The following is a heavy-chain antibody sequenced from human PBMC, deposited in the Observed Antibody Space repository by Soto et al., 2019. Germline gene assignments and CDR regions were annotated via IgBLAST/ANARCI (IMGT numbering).Heavy chain of an antibody. J-gene: IGHJ4*02. CDR3: ARDRGAVTGQYFDY. Sequence: QVQLEESGGGLGKPGGSRRLSCAASGFTFSAFYMSWIRQAPGKGLEYISYISSSGTSANYADSVKGRFTISRDNAKNSLYLQMNSLRAEDTAVYYCARDRGAVTGQYFDYWGQGALVTVSS. CDR1: GFTFSAFY. CDR2: ISSSGTSA. V-gene: IGHV3-11*05. D-gene: IGHD6-19*01.